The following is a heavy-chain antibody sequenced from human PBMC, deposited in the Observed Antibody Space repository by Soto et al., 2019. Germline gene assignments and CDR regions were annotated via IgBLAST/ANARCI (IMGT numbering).Heavy chain of an antibody. V-gene: IGHV4-59*11. CDR1: GTSMSGHF. Sequence: PSETLSLTCTVSGTSMSGHFWSWMRQPPGKGLEWIGYGYYSGSTLYNPSLKSRVTISLDTSKNHFSLRLNSVTSADTAVYYCARGVYLSLVRTGWFDPWGQGTLVT. CDR3: ARGVYLSLVRTGWFDP. CDR2: GYYSGST. D-gene: IGHD3-10*01. J-gene: IGHJ5*02.